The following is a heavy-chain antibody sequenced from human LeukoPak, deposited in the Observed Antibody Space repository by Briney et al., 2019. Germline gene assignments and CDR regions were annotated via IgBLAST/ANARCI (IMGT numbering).Heavy chain of an antibody. CDR2: INSDGSST. D-gene: IGHD4-17*01. CDR3: AKGGATVIDY. J-gene: IGHJ4*02. V-gene: IGHV3-74*01. CDR1: GFTFSNYW. Sequence: GGSLRLSCAASGFTFSNYWMHWVRQAPGKGLVWVSRINSDGSSTTSADSVKGRFTISRDTAKNTLYLQMNSLRAEDTAVYYCAKGGATVIDYWGQGTLVTVSS.